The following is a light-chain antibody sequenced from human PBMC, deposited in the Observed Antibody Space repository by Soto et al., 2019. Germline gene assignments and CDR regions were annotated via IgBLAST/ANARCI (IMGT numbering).Light chain of an antibody. CDR3: QQRSNRIT. V-gene: IGKV3-11*01. Sequence: EFVLTQSPSTLSLSPGERAILSWRASQSVAGSLAWYQQKPGQAPRLLIYDISTRAAAIPARFSGSGSGTDFTLTVSSLEPEDFALYYCQQRSNRITFGQGTRLEIK. CDR2: DIS. J-gene: IGKJ5*01. CDR1: QSVAGS.